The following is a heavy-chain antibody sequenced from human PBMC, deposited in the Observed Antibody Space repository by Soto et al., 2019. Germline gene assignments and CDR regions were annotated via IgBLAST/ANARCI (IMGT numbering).Heavy chain of an antibody. V-gene: IGHV3-48*01. CDR1: GFTFSSYS. J-gene: IGHJ4*02. CDR2: ISSSSSTI. Sequence: GGSLSLSCAASGFTFSSYSMNWVRQAPGKGLEWVSYISSSSSTIYYADSVKGRFTISRDNAKNSLYLQMNSLRAEDTAVYYCARASGQDDYWGQGTLVTVSS. CDR3: ARASGQDDY. D-gene: IGHD3-10*01.